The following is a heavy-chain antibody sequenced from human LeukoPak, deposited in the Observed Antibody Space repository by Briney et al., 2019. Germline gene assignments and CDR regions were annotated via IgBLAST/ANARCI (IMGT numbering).Heavy chain of an antibody. CDR1: GFTFNTYT. D-gene: IGHD3-10*01. CDR2: ISSSSRNI. CDR3: ARGKLWFGETETYYYYGMDV. Sequence: GGSLRLSCAASGFTFNTYTMNWVRLAPGKGLEWVSSISSSSRNIYYADSVEGRFTVSRDNAKNSLYLQMNSLRAEDTAVYYCARGKLWFGETETYYYYGMDVWGTGTTVTVSS. V-gene: IGHV3-21*01. J-gene: IGHJ6*04.